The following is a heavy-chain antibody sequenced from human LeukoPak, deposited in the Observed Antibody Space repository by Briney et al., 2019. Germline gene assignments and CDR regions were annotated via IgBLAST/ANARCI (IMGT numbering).Heavy chain of an antibody. CDR2: IYYSGST. Sequence: PSETLSLTCTASGVTISSNYWSGIRQPPGKGLEWIGYIYYSGSTNYNPSLKSRVTISVDTSKNQFSLKLSSVTAADTAVYYCARRNCSSTSCSQYNWFDPWGQGTQVTVSS. V-gene: IGHV4-59*01. CDR1: GVTISSNY. J-gene: IGHJ5*02. CDR3: ARRNCSSTSCSQYNWFDP. D-gene: IGHD2-2*01.